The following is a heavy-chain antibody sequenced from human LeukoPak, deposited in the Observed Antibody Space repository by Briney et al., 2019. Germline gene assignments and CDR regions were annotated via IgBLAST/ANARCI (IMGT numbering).Heavy chain of an antibody. CDR1: GFIFSNYV. Sequence: PGGSLRLSCAASGFIFSNYVMHWVRQPPGKGLEWVAVISYDGSNKYYADSVKGRFTISRDNSKNTLYLQMNSLRAEVTAVYYCARGWDRDCTSTSCYIAYNWGQGTLVSVSS. CDR2: ISYDGSNK. CDR3: ARGWDRDCTSTSCYIAYN. D-gene: IGHD2-2*02. J-gene: IGHJ4*02. V-gene: IGHV3-30-3*01.